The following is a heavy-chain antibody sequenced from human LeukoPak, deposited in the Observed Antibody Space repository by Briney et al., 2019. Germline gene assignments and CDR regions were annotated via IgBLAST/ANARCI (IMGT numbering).Heavy chain of an antibody. CDR1: GFTFSSYS. V-gene: IGHV3-21*01. CDR2: ISSSSSYI. Sequence: GGSLRLSCAASGFTFSSYSMNWVRQAPGKGLEWVSSISSSSSYIYYADSVKGRFTISRDNAKNSLYLQMNSLRAEDTAVYYCARDPPGYSSSWYGRPYYYGMDVWGQGTTVTVSS. D-gene: IGHD6-13*01. J-gene: IGHJ6*02. CDR3: ARDPPGYSSSWYGRPYYYGMDV.